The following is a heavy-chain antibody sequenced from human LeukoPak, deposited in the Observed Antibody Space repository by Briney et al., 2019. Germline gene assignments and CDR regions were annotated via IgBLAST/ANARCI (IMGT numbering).Heavy chain of an antibody. J-gene: IGHJ6*03. CDR2: INSDGSST. V-gene: IGHV3-74*01. CDR1: GFTFSSYW. Sequence: GGSLRLSCAASGFTFSSYWMRWVRQAPGKGLVWVSRINSDGSSTSYADSVKGRFTISRDNAKNTLYLQMNSLRAEDTAVYYCARGSRLTIFGVVTIPYYYYYMDVWGKGTTVTVSS. CDR3: ARGSRLTIFGVVTIPYYYYYMDV. D-gene: IGHD3-3*01.